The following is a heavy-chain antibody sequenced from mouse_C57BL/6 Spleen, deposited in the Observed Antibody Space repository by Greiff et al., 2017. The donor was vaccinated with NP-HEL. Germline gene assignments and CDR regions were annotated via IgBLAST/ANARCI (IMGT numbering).Heavy chain of an antibody. V-gene: IGHV1-81*01. D-gene: IGHD2-3*01. CDR2: IYPRSGNT. J-gene: IGHJ3*01. CDR1: GYTFTSYG. Sequence: VQLQQSGAELARPGASVKLSCKASGYTFTSYGISWVKQRTGQGLEWIGEIYPRSGNTYYNEKFKGKATLTADKSSSTAYMELRRLTSEDSAVDFCALINDGYLGWFAYWGQGTLVTVAA. CDR3: ALINDGYLGWFAY.